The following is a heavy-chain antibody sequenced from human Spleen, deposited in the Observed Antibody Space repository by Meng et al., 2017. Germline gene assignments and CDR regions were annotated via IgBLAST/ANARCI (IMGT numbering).Heavy chain of an antibody. J-gene: IGHJ4*02. V-gene: IGHV3-74*01. Sequence: GESLKISWATSGFTFSSYWMHWVRQTAGKGLGWVSRLNSDGSSTSYADSVKGRFTISRDNAKNTLYLQMNSLRAEDTAVYYCARDPGIAAAVNWGQGTLVTVSS. CDR1: GFTFSSYW. D-gene: IGHD6-13*01. CDR2: LNSDGSST. CDR3: ARDPGIAAAVN.